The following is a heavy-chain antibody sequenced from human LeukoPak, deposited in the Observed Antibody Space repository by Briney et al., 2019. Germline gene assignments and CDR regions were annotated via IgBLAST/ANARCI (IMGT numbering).Heavy chain of an antibody. J-gene: IGHJ5*02. Sequence: ASVKVSCKASGYTFTGYYMHWVRQAPGQGLEWMGRINPNSGGTNYAQKFQGRVTMTRDTSISTAYMELSRLRSDDTAVYYCARGSHYYGSGSYYNVDWFDPWGQGTLVTVSS. D-gene: IGHD3-10*01. V-gene: IGHV1-2*06. CDR1: GYTFTGYY. CDR2: INPNSGGT. CDR3: ARGSHYYGSGSYYNVDWFDP.